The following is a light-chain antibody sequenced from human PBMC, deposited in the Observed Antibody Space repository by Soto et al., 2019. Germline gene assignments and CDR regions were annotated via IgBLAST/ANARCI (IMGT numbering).Light chain of an antibody. Sequence: DIQMTHSPSTLSASVGDRVTITCRASQNINDLLAWYRQKPGKAPNLLIYKESSLESGVPSRFRGSGYGKELTLTISSLQPDDFATFHFQQYRTYYPAFGQGTKVDIX. CDR2: KES. CDR1: QNINDL. J-gene: IGKJ1*01. V-gene: IGKV1-5*03. CDR3: QQYRTYYPA.